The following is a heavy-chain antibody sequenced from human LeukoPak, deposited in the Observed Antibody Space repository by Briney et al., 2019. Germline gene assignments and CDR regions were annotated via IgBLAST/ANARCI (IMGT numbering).Heavy chain of an antibody. Sequence: PSETLSLTCTVSGGSISSGSYYWSWIRQPAGKGLEWIGRIYTSGSTNYNPSLKSRVTISVDTSKNQFSLKLSSVTAADTAVYYCARAQAGNPAGFDYWGQGTLVTVSS. J-gene: IGHJ4*02. CDR2: IYTSGST. V-gene: IGHV4-61*02. D-gene: IGHD1-14*01. CDR1: GGSISSGSYY. CDR3: ARAQAGNPAGFDY.